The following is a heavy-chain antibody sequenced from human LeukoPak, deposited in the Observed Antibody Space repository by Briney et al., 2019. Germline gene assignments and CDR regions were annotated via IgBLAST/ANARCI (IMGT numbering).Heavy chain of an antibody. CDR1: GFTFSSYS. CDR2: ISSSSSYI. CDR3: ARDFRRSGIARGFDP. V-gene: IGHV3-21*01. J-gene: IGHJ5*02. D-gene: IGHD6-13*01. Sequence: GGSLTLSCTPSGFTFSSYSMNWVRQAPGKALEWVSSISSSSSYIYYADSVKGRFTNSSDNAKNSLYLQMNSLRAEDTAVYYCARDFRRSGIARGFDPWGQGTLVTVSS.